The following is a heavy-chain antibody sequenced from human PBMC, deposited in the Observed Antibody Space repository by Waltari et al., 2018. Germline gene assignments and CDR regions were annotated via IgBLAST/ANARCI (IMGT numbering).Heavy chain of an antibody. J-gene: IGHJ3*02. CDR2: IRHDGGNK. D-gene: IGHD5-12*01. CDR1: EFTVRAYG. Sequence: QMQLMESGGGVVQPGGSLRLSCVAAEFTVRAYGMPWVRQGPGKGLEWVAYIRHDGGNKFYADSVTGRFTVSRDNLKSTLYLQLNSLRREDTALYFCAKDGGAGDGYNPYDAFDIWGQGTMVTVSS. CDR3: AKDGGAGDGYNPYDAFDI. V-gene: IGHV3-30*02.